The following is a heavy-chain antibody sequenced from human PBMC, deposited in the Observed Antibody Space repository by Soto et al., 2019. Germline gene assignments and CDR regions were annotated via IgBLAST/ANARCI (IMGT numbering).Heavy chain of an antibody. CDR3: AGNSAMGYPARCPFY. D-gene: IGHD6-13*01. J-gene: IGHJ4*02. CDR2: IGAYNGNT. Sequence: ASVKVSCKASGYTFTSYGISWVRQAPGQGLEWMGWIGAYNGNTNYAQKLQGRVTMTTDTSTSTAYMELRSLRSDDTAVYYCAGNSAMGYPARCPFYWGQGTLVTVSS. V-gene: IGHV1-18*01. CDR1: GYTFTSYG.